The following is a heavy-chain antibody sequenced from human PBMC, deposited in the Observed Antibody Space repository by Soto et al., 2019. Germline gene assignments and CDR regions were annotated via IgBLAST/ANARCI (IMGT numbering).Heavy chain of an antibody. V-gene: IGHV4-59*01. D-gene: IGHD6-19*01. CDR1: GGSISSYY. Sequence: QVQLQESGPGLLKPSETLSRTCTVSGGSISSYYWSWMRQPPGKGLEWIGYIYYSGSTNYDPSLKSRFSISVYSSKNKYSFLLSSGTAADTAVYYWARRYGSVFDFWGQGTLVTFSS. CDR3: ARRYGSVFDF. CDR2: IYYSGST. J-gene: IGHJ4*02.